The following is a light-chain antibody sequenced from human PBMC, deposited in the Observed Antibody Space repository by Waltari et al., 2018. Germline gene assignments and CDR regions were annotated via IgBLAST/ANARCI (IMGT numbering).Light chain of an antibody. Sequence: DIQMTQSPSSLSASVGDRVTITCQASHDISNYLNWYQQKPGKAPKLLIYDASNLETGVPSRFSGSGSGTDFSFTISSLQPEDIATYYCQQFDNLVYTFGQGTQVDIK. J-gene: IGKJ2*01. CDR3: QQFDNLVYT. CDR2: DAS. CDR1: HDISNY. V-gene: IGKV1-33*01.